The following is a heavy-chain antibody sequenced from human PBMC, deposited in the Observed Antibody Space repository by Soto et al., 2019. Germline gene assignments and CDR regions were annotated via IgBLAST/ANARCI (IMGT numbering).Heavy chain of an antibody. Sequence: QVVLLQSGTEVKRPGSSVKVSCKASGVPFTSYGFAWVRQAPGRGREWVGRINPAFQLRNYEQSLQGSVTITAITSAETAYMELSGLTSEDTAVYYGARMKLASRDHWGQVTLVTVSS. CDR2: INPAFQLR. CDR3: ARMKLASRDH. D-gene: IGHD5-12*01. CDR1: GVPFTSYG. V-gene: IGHV1-69*09. J-gene: IGHJ4*02.